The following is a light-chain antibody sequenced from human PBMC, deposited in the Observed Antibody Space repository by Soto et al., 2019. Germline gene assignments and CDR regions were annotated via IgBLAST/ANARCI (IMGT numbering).Light chain of an antibody. CDR2: AAS. J-gene: IGKJ5*01. Sequence: DIKLTQPPSSLFASVGDRIRIPCRASQSVSSYLNWYQQKPGKAPRLLIYAASHLQTGVPSRFRGTGSATHFTLTISSLQPEDFATYYCQQSYRAVTFGQGTRLEIK. V-gene: IGKV1-39*01. CDR1: QSVSSY. CDR3: QQSYRAVT.